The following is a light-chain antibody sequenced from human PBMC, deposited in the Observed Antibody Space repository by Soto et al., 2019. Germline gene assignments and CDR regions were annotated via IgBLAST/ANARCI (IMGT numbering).Light chain of an antibody. CDR1: QDIRYD. Sequence: AIQMTQSPSSLSASIGDRVTITCRASQDIRYDLAWYQQKPGKAPKVLMSGASRLQSGVPSRFNGSGSGTDFTLSISSLQPEDFATYYCQQDYTHPWTFGQGTRVEIK. CDR3: QQDYTHPWT. CDR2: GAS. J-gene: IGKJ1*01. V-gene: IGKV1-6*01.